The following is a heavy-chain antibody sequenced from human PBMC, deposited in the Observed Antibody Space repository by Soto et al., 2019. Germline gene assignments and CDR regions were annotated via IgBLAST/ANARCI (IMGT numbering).Heavy chain of an antibody. CDR2: ISYDGSNK. Sequence: GGSLRLCCAASGFTFSSYAMHWVRQAPGKGLEWVAVISYDGSNKYYADSVKGRFTISRDNSKNTLYLQMNSLRAEDTAVYYYARDFTTTVTTWGFDYWGQGTLVTVSS. D-gene: IGHD4-17*01. CDR3: ARDFTTTVTTWGFDY. CDR1: GFTFSSYA. J-gene: IGHJ4*02. V-gene: IGHV3-30-3*01.